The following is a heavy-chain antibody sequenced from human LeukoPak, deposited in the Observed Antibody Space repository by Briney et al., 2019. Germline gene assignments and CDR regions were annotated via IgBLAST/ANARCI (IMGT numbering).Heavy chain of an antibody. D-gene: IGHD5-24*01. V-gene: IGHV4-59*11. Sequence: SETLSLTCTVSGGSISSHYWSWIRQPQGKGLEWIGYIYYSGSTYYNPSLKSRVTISVDTSKNQFSLKLSSVTAADTAVYYCARESDGYNSGHGYWGQGTLVTVSS. CDR3: ARESDGYNSGHGY. CDR2: IYYSGST. J-gene: IGHJ4*02. CDR1: GGSISSHY.